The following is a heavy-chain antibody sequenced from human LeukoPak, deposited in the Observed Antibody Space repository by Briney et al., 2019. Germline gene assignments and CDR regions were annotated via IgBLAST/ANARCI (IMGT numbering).Heavy chain of an antibody. J-gene: IGHJ4*02. D-gene: IGHD4-17*01. V-gene: IGHV3-9*01. CDR1: GFTVSSKY. CDR3: AKERMTTVTTGGFDY. CDR2: ISWNSGSI. Sequence: GGSLRLSCAASGFTVSSKYMSWVRQAPGKGLEWVSGISWNSGSIGYADSVKGRFTISRDNAKNSLYLQMNSLRAEDTALYYCAKERMTTVTTGGFDYWGQGTLVTVSS.